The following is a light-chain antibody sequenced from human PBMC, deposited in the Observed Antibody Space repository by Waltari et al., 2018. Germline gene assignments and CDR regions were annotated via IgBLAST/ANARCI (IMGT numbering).Light chain of an antibody. V-gene: IGKV3-20*01. CDR1: RTVYSDY. J-gene: IGKJ1*01. CDR2: GVS. Sequence: DTLLTQSPGTLSLSPGDRATLSCRASRTVYSDYLAWYQQKSGRAPRLLIYGVSNRATGVADRFSGYGSGTDFNLTITRLEPEDVAVYFCQHYGAFPWSFGQGTKVEIE. CDR3: QHYGAFPWS.